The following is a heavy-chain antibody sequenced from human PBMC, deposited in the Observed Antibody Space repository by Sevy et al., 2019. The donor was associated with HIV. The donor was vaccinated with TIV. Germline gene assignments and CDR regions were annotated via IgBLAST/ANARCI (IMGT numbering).Heavy chain of an antibody. CDR1: GFTFSSYG. CDR3: GRAGDIVEVVDHYGMDV. J-gene: IGHJ6*02. V-gene: IGHV3-33*01. CDR2: IWYDGINK. D-gene: IGHD2-15*01. Sequence: GGSLRLSCAASGFTFSSYGMHWVRQAPGKGLEWVAVIWYDGINKYYGYSVKGRFTISRDNSKNTVYLQMNSLRAEDTAVFYCGRAGDIVEVVDHYGMDVWGQGTTVTVSS.